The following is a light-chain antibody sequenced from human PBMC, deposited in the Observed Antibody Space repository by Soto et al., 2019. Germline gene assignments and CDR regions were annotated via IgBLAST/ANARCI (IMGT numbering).Light chain of an antibody. CDR3: CTYAGSFHQ. CDR1: NSDVGNYNF. J-gene: IGLJ3*02. Sequence: QSALTQPRSVSGSPGQAVTISCTGTNSDVGNYNFVSWYQHHPRKAPKLMIYDVTKRPSGVPDRFSGSKSGNTASLTISGLQAEDEADYYCCTYAGSFHQFGGGTKLTVL. CDR2: DVT. V-gene: IGLV2-11*01.